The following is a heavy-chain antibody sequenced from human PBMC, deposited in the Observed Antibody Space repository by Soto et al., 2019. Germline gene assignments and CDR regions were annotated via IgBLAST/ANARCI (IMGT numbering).Heavy chain of an antibody. CDR2: IYYSGST. CDR3: AGAVPPRNGVPGPHHNWFDP. CDR1: GGSISSYY. Sequence: SETLSLTCTVSGGSISSYYWSWIRQPPGKGLEWIGSIYYSGSTYYNPSLKSRVTISVDTSKNQFSLKLSSVTAADTAVYYCAGAVPPRNGVPGPHHNWFDPWGQGTLVTVSS. D-gene: IGHD2-8*01. V-gene: IGHV4-59*05. J-gene: IGHJ5*02.